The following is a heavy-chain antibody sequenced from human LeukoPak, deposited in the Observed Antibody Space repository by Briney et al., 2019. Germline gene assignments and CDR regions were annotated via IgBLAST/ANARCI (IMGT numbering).Heavy chain of an antibody. CDR1: GYTFTSYD. Sequence: APVKVSCKASGYTFTSYDINWVRQATGQGLEWMGWMNPNSGNTGYAQKFQGRVTMTRNTSISTAYMELSSLRSEDTAVYYCARGAEDGRSWGIWGQGTMVTVSS. D-gene: IGHD6-13*01. V-gene: IGHV1-8*01. J-gene: IGHJ3*02. CDR3: ARGAEDGRSWGI. CDR2: MNPNSGNT.